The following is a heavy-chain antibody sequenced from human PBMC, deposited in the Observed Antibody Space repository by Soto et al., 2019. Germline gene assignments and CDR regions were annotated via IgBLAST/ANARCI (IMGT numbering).Heavy chain of an antibody. Sequence: ASVKVSCKASGYTFTNYDINWVRQATGQGPEWMGWMNPDSGNTGYAEKFQGRVTLTRDTSITTAYMELSSLRSEDTAVYFCARDLSGCSGGSCYSLEVGYFQHWGQGTLVTVSS. CDR2: MNPDSGNT. CDR1: GYTFTNYD. CDR3: ARDLSGCSGGSCYSLEVGYFQH. J-gene: IGHJ1*01. D-gene: IGHD2-15*01. V-gene: IGHV1-8*01.